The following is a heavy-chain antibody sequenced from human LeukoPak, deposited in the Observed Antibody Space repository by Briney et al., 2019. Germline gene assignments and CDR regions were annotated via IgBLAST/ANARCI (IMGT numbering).Heavy chain of an antibody. CDR2: FDPEEGET. CDR3: ARGKDYYDTSGYPTFHY. D-gene: IGHD3-22*01. CDR1: GYTLIELS. J-gene: IGHJ4*02. Sequence: ASVKVSCKVSGYTLIELSMHWVRQAPGKGLEWMGGFDPEEGETIYAQKFQGRVTMTEDTSTDTAYMELSSLRSEDTAVYYCARGKDYYDTSGYPTFHYWGQGTLVTVSS. V-gene: IGHV1-24*01.